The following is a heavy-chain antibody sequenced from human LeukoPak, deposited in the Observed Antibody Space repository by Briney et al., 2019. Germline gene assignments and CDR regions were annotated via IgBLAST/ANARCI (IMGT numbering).Heavy chain of an antibody. V-gene: IGHV1-2*02. Sequence: ASVKVSCKASGYTFTGYYMHWVRQAPGQGLEWMGWINPNSGGTNYAQKFQGRVTMTRDTSISTAYMELSRLRSDDTAVYYCARDKLTGDLPFDYWGQGTLVTVSS. D-gene: IGHD7-27*01. CDR2: INPNSGGT. J-gene: IGHJ4*02. CDR3: ARDKLTGDLPFDY. CDR1: GYTFTGYY.